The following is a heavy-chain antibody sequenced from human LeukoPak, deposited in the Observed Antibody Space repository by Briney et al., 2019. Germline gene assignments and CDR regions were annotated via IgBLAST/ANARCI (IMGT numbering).Heavy chain of an antibody. V-gene: IGHV4-34*01. Sequence: LETLSLTCAVYGGSFSGYYWSWIRQPPGKGLEWIGEINHSGSTNYNPSLKSRVTISVDTSKNQFSLKLSSVTAADTAVYYCASFDYGGNSGERSGYYFDYWGQGTLVTVSS. CDR2: INHSGST. CDR3: ASFDYGGNSGERSGYYFDY. J-gene: IGHJ4*02. CDR1: GGSFSGYY. D-gene: IGHD4-23*01.